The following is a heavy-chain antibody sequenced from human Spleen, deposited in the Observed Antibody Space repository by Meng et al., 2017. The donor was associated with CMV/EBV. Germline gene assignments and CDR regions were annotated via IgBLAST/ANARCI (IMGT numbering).Heavy chain of an antibody. V-gene: IGHV3-11*04. CDR2: ISLSGTTI. Sequence: GESLKISCVASGFTFSDYFMSWIRQAPGKGLEWVSYISLSGTTIYYADSVKGRFTISRDNAKNSLYLQMNSLRAEDTAVYYCARERARYDFWSGYYSPRDEIYYYYGMDVWGQGTTVTVSS. CDR1: GFTFSDYF. CDR3: ARERARYDFWSGYYSPRDEIYYYYGMDV. D-gene: IGHD3-3*01. J-gene: IGHJ6*02.